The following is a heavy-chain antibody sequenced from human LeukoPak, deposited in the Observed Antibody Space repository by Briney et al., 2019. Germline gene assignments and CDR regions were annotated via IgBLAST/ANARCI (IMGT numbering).Heavy chain of an antibody. D-gene: IGHD3-22*01. CDR1: GFTFSSYA. Sequence: GGSLRLSCAASGFTFSSYAMSWVRQAPGKGLEWVSAISGSGGSTYYADSVKGRFTISRDNSKNTLYLQMNSLRAEDTAVYYCAKIWNYYDSSGYFDYWGQGTLVTVSS. CDR2: ISGSGGST. V-gene: IGHV3-23*01. J-gene: IGHJ4*02. CDR3: AKIWNYYDSSGYFDY.